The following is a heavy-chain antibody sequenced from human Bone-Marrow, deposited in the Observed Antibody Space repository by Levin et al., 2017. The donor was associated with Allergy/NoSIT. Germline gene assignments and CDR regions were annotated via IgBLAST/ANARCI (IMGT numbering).Heavy chain of an antibody. D-gene: IGHD4-17*01. CDR2: ISSSSSTT. V-gene: IGHV3-48*02. J-gene: IGHJ4*02. Sequence: GASVKVSCAASGFTFSSYSMNWVRQAPGKGLEWVSNISSSSSTTYYADSVKGRFTISRDNAKNSLYLQMNSLRDEDTAVYYCARDYYGDYYFDYWGQGTLVTVSS. CDR1: GFTFSSYS. CDR3: ARDYYGDYYFDY.